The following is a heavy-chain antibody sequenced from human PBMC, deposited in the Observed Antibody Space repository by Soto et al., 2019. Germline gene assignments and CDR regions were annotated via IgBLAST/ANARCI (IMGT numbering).Heavy chain of an antibody. Sequence: SETLSLTCAVYGGSFSGYYWSWIRQPPGKGLEWIGEINHSGSTNYNPSLKSRVTISVDTSKNQFSLKLSSVTAADTAVYYCARVGSPVSLNNWFDPWSQGTLVTVSS. CDR1: GGSFSGYY. CDR2: INHSGST. D-gene: IGHD6-25*01. CDR3: ARVGSPVSLNNWFDP. V-gene: IGHV4-34*01. J-gene: IGHJ5*02.